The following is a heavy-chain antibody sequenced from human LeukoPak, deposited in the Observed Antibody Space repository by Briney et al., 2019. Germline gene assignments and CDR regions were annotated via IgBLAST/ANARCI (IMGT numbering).Heavy chain of an antibody. CDR1: GVSISSYL. J-gene: IGHJ5*02. D-gene: IGHD1-1*01. CDR3: ARNAGDL. V-gene: IGHV4-59*01. Sequence: LSETLSLPWTVSGVSISSYLWSWIPQPPGKGLDWSEYIYHSRSTNYNPPLKSRVTISVDTAKNQFAMKLSSVTAADTAVYYCARNAGDLWGQGTLVTVSS. CDR2: IYHSRST.